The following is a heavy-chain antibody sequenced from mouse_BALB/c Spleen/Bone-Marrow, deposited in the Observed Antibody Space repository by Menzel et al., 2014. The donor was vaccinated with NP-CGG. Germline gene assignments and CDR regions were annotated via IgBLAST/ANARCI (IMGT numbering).Heavy chain of an antibody. Sequence: EVMLVESGGGLVQPGGSRKLSCAASGFTFSNFGMHWFRQSPEKGLEWVAFVSTGSTIIYYADTVKGRFTVSRDNPENTLFLQMTSLRSEDTAIYYCARSHFYGNYFDYWGPGTTLTVSS. CDR3: ARSHFYGNYFDY. J-gene: IGHJ2*01. D-gene: IGHD2-1*01. CDR2: VSTGSTII. CDR1: GFTFSNFG. V-gene: IGHV5-17*02.